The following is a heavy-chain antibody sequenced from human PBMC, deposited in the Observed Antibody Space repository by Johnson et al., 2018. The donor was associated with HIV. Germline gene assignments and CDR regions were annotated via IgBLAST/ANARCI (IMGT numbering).Heavy chain of an antibody. CDR2: IGTAGDT. D-gene: IGHD2/OR15-2a*01. CDR3: ARDRSKGGAFDI. CDR1: GFTVSSYD. V-gene: IGHV3-13*01. Sequence: VQLVESGGGLIQPGGSLRLSCAASGFTVSSYDMHWVRQATGKGLEWVSAIGTAGDTYYPGSVKGRFTISRENAKNSLYLQMNSLRAEDTAVYYCARDRSKGGAFDIWGQGTMV. J-gene: IGHJ3*02.